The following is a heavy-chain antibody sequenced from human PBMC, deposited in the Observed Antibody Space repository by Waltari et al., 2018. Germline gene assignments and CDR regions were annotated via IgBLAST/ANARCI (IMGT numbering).Heavy chain of an antibody. CDR3: TTGHCGSDCYIYFY. V-gene: IGHV3-73*01. Sequence: EVQLVQSGGGLVQPGGSLNLSCSVSGFTCSGSSIPWVRQASGKGLEWVGRIRDKANNYATEYGASVKGRFTFSRDDSKNTAYLQMNSLKTEDTAVYYCTTGHCGSDCYIYFYWGLGTLVTVSS. J-gene: IGHJ4*02. D-gene: IGHD2-21*02. CDR2: IRDKANNYAT. CDR1: GFTCSGSS.